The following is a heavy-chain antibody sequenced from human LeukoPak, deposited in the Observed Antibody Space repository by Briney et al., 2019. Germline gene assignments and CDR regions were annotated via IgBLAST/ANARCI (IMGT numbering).Heavy chain of an antibody. CDR1: GYTFTGNY. CDR2: INPNSGDT. Sequence: GASVKVSCKASGYTFTGNYIHWVRQAPGQGLEFMGWINPNSGDTKYAPKFQGRVTMTRDTSISTAYMELSSLTSDDTALYYCARDVRRDGHNQWGQGALVTVSS. V-gene: IGHV1-2*02. D-gene: IGHD5-24*01. CDR3: ARDVRRDGHNQ. J-gene: IGHJ4*02.